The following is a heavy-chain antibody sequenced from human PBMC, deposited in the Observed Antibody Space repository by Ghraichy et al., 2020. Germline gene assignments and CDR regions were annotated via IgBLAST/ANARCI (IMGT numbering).Heavy chain of an antibody. CDR2: ISYDGSNK. Sequence: GGSLRLSCAASGFTFSSYGMHWVRQAPGKGLEWVAVISYDGSNKYYADSVKGRFTISRDNSKNTLYLQMNSLRAEDTAVYYCAKGYKGYVDYWGQGTLVTVSS. CDR3: AKGYKGYVDY. J-gene: IGHJ4*02. D-gene: IGHD1-14*01. V-gene: IGHV3-30*18. CDR1: GFTFSSYG.